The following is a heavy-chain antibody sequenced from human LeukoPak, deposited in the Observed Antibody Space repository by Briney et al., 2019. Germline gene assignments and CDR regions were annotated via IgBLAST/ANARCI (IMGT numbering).Heavy chain of an antibody. CDR2: INSDGSST. CDR3: ARGGSTSLGRFWTRYY. D-gene: IGHD2-2*01. J-gene: IGHJ4*02. V-gene: IGHV3-74*01. Sequence: GGSLRRYGAASGFTFSSYWMHWVRQAPGKGLGWVSCINSDGSSTSYSDSVKDRLTISRDNAKNTLYLQRNSLRAEDTAVYYCARGGSTSLGRFWTRYYWGQGTLVTVSS. CDR1: GFTFSSYW.